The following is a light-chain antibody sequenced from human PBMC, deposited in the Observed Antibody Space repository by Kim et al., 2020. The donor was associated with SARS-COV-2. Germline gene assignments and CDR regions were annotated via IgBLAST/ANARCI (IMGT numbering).Light chain of an antibody. CDR1: SGHSSYD. V-gene: IGLV4-69*01. CDR3: QTWGTGIQV. J-gene: IGLJ2*01. Sequence: QLVLTQSPSTSASLGASVKLTCTLSSGHSSYDIAWHQQQPEKGPRDLMKVNSDGSHNKADGIPDRFSGSSFGAERYLTISSLQSEDEADYYCQTWGTGIQVFGGGTQLTVL. CDR2: VNSDGSH.